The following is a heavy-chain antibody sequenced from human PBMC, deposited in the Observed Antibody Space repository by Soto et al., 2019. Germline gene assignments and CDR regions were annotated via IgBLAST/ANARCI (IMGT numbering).Heavy chain of an antibody. J-gene: IGHJ5*02. V-gene: IGHV3-30*03. CDR2: ISYDGTKE. D-gene: IGHD3-22*01. Sequence: QVHLVESGGGVVQVGKSLRLSCAASIFTFSDYGMDWVRHAPGKGLEWVAFISYDGTKELYADSVKGRFAISRDNSQNTLYLQMNSLRTEDTAVYYCAREGSSMIVVNNWFATWGQGTLVTVSS. CDR3: AREGSSMIVVNNWFAT. CDR1: IFTFSDYG.